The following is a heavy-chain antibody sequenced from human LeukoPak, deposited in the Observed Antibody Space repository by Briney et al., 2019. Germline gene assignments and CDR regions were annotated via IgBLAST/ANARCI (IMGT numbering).Heavy chain of an antibody. J-gene: IGHJ4*02. V-gene: IGHV3-7*01. Sequence: RGSLRLSCAVSGFTFSNYWMSWVRQGPGKGLEWVANINLDGRQKYYVDSVKGRFTISRDNAKNSVYLQMSSLRAEDTAVYYCVRDSAEWALDHWGQGTLVTVSS. CDR1: GFTFSNYW. D-gene: IGHD1-26*01. CDR2: INLDGRQK. CDR3: VRDSAEWALDH.